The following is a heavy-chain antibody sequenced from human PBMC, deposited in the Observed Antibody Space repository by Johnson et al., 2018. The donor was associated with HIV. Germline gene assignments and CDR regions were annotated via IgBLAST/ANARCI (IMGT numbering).Heavy chain of an antibody. V-gene: IGHV3-30*19. CDR2: ILYDGSNE. CDR3: ARVHPAVAGNDAFDI. CDR1: GFTFSSYG. Sequence: QVQLVESGGGVVQPGRSLRLSCAASGFTFSSYGMHWVRQAPGKGLEWVAVILYDGSNEYYADSVKGRFTISRDNSKNTLYLQINSLRAEDTAVYYCARVHPAVAGNDAFDIWGQGTMVTVSS. J-gene: IGHJ3*02. D-gene: IGHD6-19*01.